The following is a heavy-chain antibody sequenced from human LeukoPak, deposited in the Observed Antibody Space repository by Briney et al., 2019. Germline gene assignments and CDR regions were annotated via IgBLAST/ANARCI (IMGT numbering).Heavy chain of an antibody. D-gene: IGHD3-10*01. Sequence: LRLSCAASGFTFSSYAMSWVRQAPGKALEWLALIDWDDDKYYSTSLKTRLTISKDTSKNQVVLTMTNMDPVDTATYYCARTTFEYGSGSYYYNWFDPWGQGTLVTVSS. V-gene: IGHV2-70*20. CDR1: GFTFSSYAM. J-gene: IGHJ5*02. CDR3: ARTTFEYGSGSYYYNWFDP. CDR2: IDWDDDK.